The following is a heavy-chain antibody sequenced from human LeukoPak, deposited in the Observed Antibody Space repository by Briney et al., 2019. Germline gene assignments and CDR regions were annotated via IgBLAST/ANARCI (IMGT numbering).Heavy chain of an antibody. V-gene: IGHV3-30*18. CDR2: VSYDGSNK. CDR1: GFTFDDYA. J-gene: IGHJ4*02. CDR3: AKGYYFDY. Sequence: QSGGSLRLSCAASGFTFDDYAMHWVRQAPGKGLEWVAVVSYDGSNKYYADSVKGRFTISRDNSKNTLYLQMNSLRAEDTAVYYCAKGYYFDYWGQGTLVTVSS.